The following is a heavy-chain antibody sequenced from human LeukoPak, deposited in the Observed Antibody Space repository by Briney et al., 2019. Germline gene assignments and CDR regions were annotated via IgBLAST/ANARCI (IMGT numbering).Heavy chain of an antibody. V-gene: IGHV4-34*01. Sequence: SETLSLTCAVYGGSFSGYYWSWIRQPPGKGLEWIGEINHSGSTNYNPSLKSRVTISVDTSKNQFSLKLSSVTAADTAVYYCARDTYYYDSSGSYYFDYWGQGTLVTVSS. CDR2: INHSGST. CDR3: ARDTYYYDSSGSYYFDY. CDR1: GGSFSGYY. J-gene: IGHJ4*02. D-gene: IGHD3-22*01.